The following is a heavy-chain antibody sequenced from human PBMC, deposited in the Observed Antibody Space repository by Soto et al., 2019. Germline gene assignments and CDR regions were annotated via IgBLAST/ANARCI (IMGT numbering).Heavy chain of an antibody. CDR1: GYTFTSNY. J-gene: IGHJ3*02. Sequence: GAPAKPTCKASGYTFTSNYMHWVRQATGQGLEWMGIINPSGGSTSYAQKFQGRVTMTRDTSTSTVYMELSSLRSEDTAVYYCARASDILTGPPSAFDIWGQGTMVTVSS. CDR2: INPSGGST. D-gene: IGHD3-9*01. CDR3: ARASDILTGPPSAFDI. V-gene: IGHV1-46*01.